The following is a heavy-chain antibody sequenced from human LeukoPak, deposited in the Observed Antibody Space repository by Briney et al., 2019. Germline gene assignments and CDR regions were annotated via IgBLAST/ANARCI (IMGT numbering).Heavy chain of an antibody. CDR2: IYRGDTT. CDR1: GFTVIRNY. CDR3: ARGPSRYYFDY. D-gene: IGHD2-2*01. J-gene: IGHJ4*02. Sequence: GGSLRLSCAASGFTVIRNYMIWVRQAPGKGQEWVSLIYRGDTTYYADSVKGRFTISEDNSKNTLYLQMNSLRVEDTAVYFCARGPSRYYFDYWGQGTLITVSS. V-gene: IGHV3-53*01.